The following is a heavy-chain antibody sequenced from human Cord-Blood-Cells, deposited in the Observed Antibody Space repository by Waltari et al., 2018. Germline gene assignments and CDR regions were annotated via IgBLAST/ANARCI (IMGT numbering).Heavy chain of an antibody. J-gene: IGHJ3*02. CDR1: GFTFSSYA. CDR3: ARDKAWSLRSAFDI. Sequence: QVQLVESGGGVVQPGRSLRLSCAASGFTFSSYAMHWVRQAPGKGLGWVAVISYDGSNKYYADSVKGRFTISRDNSKNTLYLQMNSLRAEDTAVYYCARDKAWSLRSAFDIWGQGTMVTVSS. CDR2: ISYDGSNK. D-gene: IGHD1-1*01. V-gene: IGHV3-30-3*01.